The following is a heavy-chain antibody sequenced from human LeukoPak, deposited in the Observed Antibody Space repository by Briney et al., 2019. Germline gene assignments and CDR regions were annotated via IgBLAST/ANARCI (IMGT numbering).Heavy chain of an antibody. CDR2: ISGGST. CDR3: AKLGIGVAGGDGFDI. J-gene: IGHJ3*02. Sequence: GGSLRLSCAASGLTFSNYAMSWVRQAPGKGLEWVSAISGGSTYCADSVEGRFTISRDNPKITLYLQMNSLRAEDTAVYYCAKLGIGVAGGDGFDIWGQGTMVTVSS. V-gene: IGHV3-23*01. D-gene: IGHD6-13*01. CDR1: GLTFSNYA.